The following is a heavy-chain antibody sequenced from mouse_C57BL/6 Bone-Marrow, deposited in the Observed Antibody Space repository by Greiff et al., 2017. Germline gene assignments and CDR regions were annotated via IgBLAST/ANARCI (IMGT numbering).Heavy chain of an antibody. V-gene: IGHV1-64*01. CDR2: IHPNSGST. CDR1: GYTFTSYW. CDR3: ARGRYYYGSSRYCFDY. J-gene: IGHJ2*01. D-gene: IGHD1-1*01. Sequence: QVQLQQPGAELVKPGASVKLSCKASGYTFTSYWMHWVKQRPGQGLEWIGMIHPNSGSTNYNEKFKSKATLTVDKSSSTAYMQLSSLTSEDSAVYYCARGRYYYGSSRYCFDYWGQGTTLTVSS.